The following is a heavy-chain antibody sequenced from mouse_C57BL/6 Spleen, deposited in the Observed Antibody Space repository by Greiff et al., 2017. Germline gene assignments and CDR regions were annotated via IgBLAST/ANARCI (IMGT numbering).Heavy chain of an antibody. CDR3: ARERTGALIFAY. CDR1: GYTFTSYW. J-gene: IGHJ3*01. CDR2: IDPNSGGT. Sequence: QVQLQQSVAELVKPGASVKLSCKASGYTFTSYWMHWVKQRPGRGLEWIGRIDPNSGGTKYNEQFKSKATLTVDKPSSTAYMQLSRLTSEDYAGYRCARERTGALIFAYWGQGTLVTVSA. D-gene: IGHD4-1*01. V-gene: IGHV1-72*01.